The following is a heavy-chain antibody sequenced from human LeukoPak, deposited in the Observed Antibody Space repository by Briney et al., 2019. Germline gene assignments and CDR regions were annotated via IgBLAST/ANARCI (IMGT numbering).Heavy chain of an antibody. CDR3: ARDGDEDCSGGSCYPVGFDY. J-gene: IGHJ4*02. CDR1: GYSISSGYY. V-gene: IGHV4-38-2*02. D-gene: IGHD2-15*01. CDR2: IYHSGST. Sequence: SETLSLTCTVSGYSISSGYYWGWIRQPPGKGLEWIGSIYHSGSTYYNPSLKSRVTISVDTSKNQFSLKLSSVTAADTAVYYCARDGDEDCSGGSCYPVGFDYWGQGTLVTVSS.